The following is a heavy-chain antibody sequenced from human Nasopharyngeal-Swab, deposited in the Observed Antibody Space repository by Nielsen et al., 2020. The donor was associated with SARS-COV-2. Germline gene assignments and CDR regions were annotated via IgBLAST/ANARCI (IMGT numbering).Heavy chain of an antibody. CDR2: ISGSGGST. CDR3: AKWGYYDSSGYLDY. Sequence: GGSLRLSCAASGFTFSSYAMSWVRQAPGKGLEWVSAISGSGGSTYYADSVKGRFTISRDNSKNTLYLQINSLRAEDTAVYYCAKWGYYDSSGYLDYWGQGTLVTVSS. J-gene: IGHJ4*02. D-gene: IGHD3-22*01. CDR1: GFTFSSYA. V-gene: IGHV3-23*01.